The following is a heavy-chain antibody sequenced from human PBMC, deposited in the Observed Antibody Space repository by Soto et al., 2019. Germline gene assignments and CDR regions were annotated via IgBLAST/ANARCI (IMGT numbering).Heavy chain of an antibody. CDR2: IDWDDDK. CDR1: GFSLSTSGMR. Sequence: SGPTLVNPTQTLTLTRTFSGFSLSTSGMRVSWIRQPPGKALEWLARIDWDDDKFYSTSLKTRLTISKDTSKNQVVLTMTNMDPVDTATYYCARNLGVPAAAGTSYYYYGMDVWGQGTTVTV. D-gene: IGHD6-13*01. CDR3: ARNLGVPAAAGTSYYYYGMDV. J-gene: IGHJ6*02. V-gene: IGHV2-70*04.